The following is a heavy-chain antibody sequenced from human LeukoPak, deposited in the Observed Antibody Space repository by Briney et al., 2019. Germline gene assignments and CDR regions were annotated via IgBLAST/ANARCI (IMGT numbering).Heavy chain of an antibody. CDR3: ATTSGYYYYMDV. Sequence: ASVKVSCKASVYTFTSYDINWVRQATGQGLEWMGWMNPNSGNTGYAQKFQGRVTMTRNTSISTAYMELSSLRSEDTAVYYCATTSGYYYYMDVWGKGTTVTVSS. CDR1: VYTFTSYD. D-gene: IGHD3-10*01. J-gene: IGHJ6*03. CDR2: MNPNSGNT. V-gene: IGHV1-8*01.